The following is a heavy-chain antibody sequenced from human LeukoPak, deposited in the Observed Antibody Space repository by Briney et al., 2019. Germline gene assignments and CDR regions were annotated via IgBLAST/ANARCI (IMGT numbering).Heavy chain of an antibody. V-gene: IGHV4-34*01. J-gene: IGHJ4*02. CDR3: ARGLRGYSYGYRTYYDSSGYLLDY. CDR2: INHSGST. Sequence: SETLSLTCAVNGGSFSGYYWSWIRQPPGKGLEWVGEINHSGSTNYNPSLKSRVTISVDTSKNQFSLKLSSVTAADTAVYYCARGLRGYSYGYRTYYDSSGYLLDYWGQGTLVTVSS. CDR1: GGSFSGYY. D-gene: IGHD3-22*01.